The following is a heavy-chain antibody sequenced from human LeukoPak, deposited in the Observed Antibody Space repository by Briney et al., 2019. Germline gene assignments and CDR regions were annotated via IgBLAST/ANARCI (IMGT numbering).Heavy chain of an antibody. V-gene: IGHV4-34*01. D-gene: IGHD3-3*01. J-gene: IGHJ5*02. CDR2: INHSGST. CDR1: GGPFSGYY. CDR3: ARSYDFWRKYNNWFDP. Sequence: PSEILSLTCAVYGGPFSGYYWSWIRQPPGKGLEWIGEINHSGSTNYNPSLKSRVTISVDTSKNQFSLKLSSVTAADTAVYYCARSYDFWRKYNNWFDPWGQGTLVTVSS.